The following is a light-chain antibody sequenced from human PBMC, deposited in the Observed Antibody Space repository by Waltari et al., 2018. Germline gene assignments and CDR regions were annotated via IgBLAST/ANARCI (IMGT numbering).Light chain of an antibody. J-gene: IGKJ2*01. V-gene: IGKV1-39*01. CDR3: EQGYVTPRT. CDR2: GAS. CDR1: QSVNNY. Sequence: DIQMTQSPSSLSASVGDRVTITCRASQSVNNYLHWYQQKAGKAPKLLSYGASSLHSGVPSRFSGGGSGTDFTLTISGLQAEDFATYYCEQGYVTPRTFGQGTKLEI.